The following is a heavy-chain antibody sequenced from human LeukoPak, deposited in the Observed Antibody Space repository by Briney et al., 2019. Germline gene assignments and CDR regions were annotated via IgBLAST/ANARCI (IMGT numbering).Heavy chain of an antibody. CDR3: ARVGRWEEYFFDY. V-gene: IGHV3-66*01. CDR2: IYIGGSI. Sequence: GGSLRLSCAASGFTFSSNYMSWVRQAPGKGLEWVSVIYIGGSIYYSDSVKGRFTISSDGSKNTLNLQMNSLRAEETAVYYCARVGRWEEYFFDYWGQGTLVTVSS. J-gene: IGHJ4*02. CDR1: GFTFSSNY. D-gene: IGHD4-23*01.